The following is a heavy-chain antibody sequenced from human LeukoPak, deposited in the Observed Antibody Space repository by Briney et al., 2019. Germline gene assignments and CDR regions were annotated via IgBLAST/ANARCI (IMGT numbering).Heavy chain of an antibody. CDR1: GYTFTSYY. CDR2: INPSGGST. CDR3: NTLFGITMVRGVIRTESYDY. Sequence: EASVKVSCKASGYTFTSYYMHWVRQAPGQGLEWMGIINPSGGSTSYAQKFQGRVTMTRDTSTSTVYMELSSLRAEDTAVYYCNTLFGITMVRGVIRTESYDYWGQGTLVTVSS. J-gene: IGHJ4*02. D-gene: IGHD3-10*01. V-gene: IGHV1-46*01.